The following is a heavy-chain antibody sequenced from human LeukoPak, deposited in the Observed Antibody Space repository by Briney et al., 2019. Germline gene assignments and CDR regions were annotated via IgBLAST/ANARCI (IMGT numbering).Heavy chain of an antibody. CDR3: ARRSRITVDY. Sequence: SETLSLTCTVSGGSISSYYWSWIRQPPGKGLEWIGYIYYSGSTNYNPSLKSRVTISVDTSKNQFSLKLSSVTAADTAVYYCARRSRITVDYWGQGTLVTVSS. D-gene: IGHD3-10*01. J-gene: IGHJ4*02. V-gene: IGHV4-59*12. CDR2: IYYSGST. CDR1: GGSISSYY.